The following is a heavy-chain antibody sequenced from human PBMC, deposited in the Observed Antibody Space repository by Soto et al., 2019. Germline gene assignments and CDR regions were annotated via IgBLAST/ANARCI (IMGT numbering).Heavy chain of an antibody. J-gene: IGHJ4*02. CDR1: GYTFTSNY. D-gene: IGHD6-19*01. Sequence: ASVKVSCKASGYTFTSNYMHWVRQAPGQGPEWMGIINPSGGSTSNAQKFQGRVTMIRDTSTSTVYMELSSLRSEDTAVYYCARHQGVAGLDYWGQGTLVTVSS. CDR3: ARHQGVAGLDY. V-gene: IGHV1-46*03. CDR2: INPSGGST.